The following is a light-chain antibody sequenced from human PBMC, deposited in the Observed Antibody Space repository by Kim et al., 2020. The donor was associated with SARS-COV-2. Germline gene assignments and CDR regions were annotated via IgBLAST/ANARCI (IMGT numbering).Light chain of an antibody. CDR1: QGIKNY. J-gene: IGKJ2*01. V-gene: IGKV1-9*01. CDR3: EQLYGFPYT. CDR2: SAS. Sequence: IQLTQSPSSLSASIGDRVTTTCRASQGIKNYLAWYQQKPGKAPKFLIYSASILETGVPSRFSGSGSGTDFTLTISSLQPEDFATYYCEQLYGFPYTFGQGTKLEI.